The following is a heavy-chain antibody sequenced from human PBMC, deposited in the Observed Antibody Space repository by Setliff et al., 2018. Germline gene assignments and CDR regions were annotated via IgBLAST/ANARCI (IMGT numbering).Heavy chain of an antibody. CDR1: GYNFSNYW. V-gene: IGHV5-51*01. D-gene: IGHD3-3*01. Sequence: PGESLKISCKGSGYNFSNYWIGWVRQMPGKGLEWMGIIYPGDSDTRYSPSFQGQVTMTRDTSTSTVYMEVISLRSEDTAVHFCARERFYNSWSGTSITAPHDAFDIWGQGTMVTVSS. J-gene: IGHJ3*02. CDR2: IYPGDSDT. CDR3: ARERFYNSWSGTSITAPHDAFDI.